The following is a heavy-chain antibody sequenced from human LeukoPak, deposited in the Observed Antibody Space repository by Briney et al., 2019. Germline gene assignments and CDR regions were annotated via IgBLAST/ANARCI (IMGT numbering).Heavy chain of an antibody. CDR1: GFTFSSYG. D-gene: IGHD1-26*01. CDR3: ARDLGSGSYYGVLYAFDI. Sequence: GGSLRLSCAASGFTFSSYGMHWVRQAPGKGLEWVAFMRYDGSNKYYADSVKGRFTISRDNSKNTLYLQMNSLRAEDTAVYYCARDLGSGSYYGVLYAFDIWGQGTMVTVSS. CDR2: MRYDGSNK. V-gene: IGHV3-30*02. J-gene: IGHJ3*02.